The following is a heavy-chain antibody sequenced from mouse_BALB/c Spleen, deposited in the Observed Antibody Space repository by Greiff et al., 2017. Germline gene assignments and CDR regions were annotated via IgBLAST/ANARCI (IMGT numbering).Heavy chain of an antibody. Sequence: GGGLVQPKGSLKLSCAASGFTFNTYAMHWVCQAPGKGLEWVARIRSKSNNYATYYADSVKDRFTISRDDSQSMLYLQMNNLKTEDTAMYYCVREKDGNYGAMDYWGQGTSVTVSS. J-gene: IGHJ4*01. D-gene: IGHD2-1*01. CDR3: VREKDGNYGAMDY. CDR2: IRSKSNNYAT. V-gene: IGHV10-3*03. CDR1: GFTFNTYA.